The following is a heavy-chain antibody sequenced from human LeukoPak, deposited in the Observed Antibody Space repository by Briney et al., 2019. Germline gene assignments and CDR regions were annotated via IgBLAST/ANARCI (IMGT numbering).Heavy chain of an antibody. CDR1: GYTFTNYG. Sequence: ASVKVSCRASGYTFTNYGVNWLRQAPGQGLEWMGWINTNTRNPTYAQGFTGRFVFSLDTSLSTAYLQISSLKAEDTAVYYCARDKYQLPYEIDYWGQGTLVTVSS. CDR2: INTNTRNP. CDR3: ARDKYQLPYEIDY. J-gene: IGHJ4*02. V-gene: IGHV7-4-1*02. D-gene: IGHD2-2*01.